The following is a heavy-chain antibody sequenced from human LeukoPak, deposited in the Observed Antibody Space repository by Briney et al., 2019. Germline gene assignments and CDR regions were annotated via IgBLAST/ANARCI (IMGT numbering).Heavy chain of an antibody. CDR3: ARAPRLLVDSDAFDI. D-gene: IGHD2-8*02. CDR2: INPNSGGT. Sequence: ASVKVSCKASGYTFTGYYMHWVRQAPGQGLEWMGWINPNSGGTNYAQKFQGRVTMTRDTSISTAYMELSRLRSDDTAVYYCARAPRLLVDSDAFDIWGQGTMVTVSS. J-gene: IGHJ3*02. CDR1: GYTFTGYY. V-gene: IGHV1-2*02.